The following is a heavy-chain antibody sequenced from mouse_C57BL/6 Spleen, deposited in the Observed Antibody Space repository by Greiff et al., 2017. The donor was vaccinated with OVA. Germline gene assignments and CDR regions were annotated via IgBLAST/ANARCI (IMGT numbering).Heavy chain of an antibody. CDR1: GFSLTSYG. CDR2: IWSGGST. V-gene: IGHV2-2*01. Sequence: VKLVESGPGLVQPSQSLSITCTVSGFSLTSYGVHWVRQSPGKGLKWLGVIWSGGSTDYNAAFISRLSISKDNSKSQVFFKMNSLQADDTAIYYCARGMVTTGFAYWGQGTLVTVSA. J-gene: IGHJ3*01. D-gene: IGHD2-2*01. CDR3: ARGMVTTGFAY.